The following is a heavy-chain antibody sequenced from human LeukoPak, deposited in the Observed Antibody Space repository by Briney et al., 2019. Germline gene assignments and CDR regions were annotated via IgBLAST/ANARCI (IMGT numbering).Heavy chain of an antibody. CDR2: INPNSGGT. D-gene: IGHD3-9*01. CDR1: GYTFTGYY. CDR3: ARGHYDILTGYYSFDY. Sequence: ASVKVSCKVSGYTFTGYYMHWVRQAPGQGLEWMGWINPNSGGTNYAQKFQGRVTMTRDTSISTAYMELSRLRSDDTAVYYCARGHYDILTGYYSFDYWGQGTLVTVSS. V-gene: IGHV1-2*02. J-gene: IGHJ4*02.